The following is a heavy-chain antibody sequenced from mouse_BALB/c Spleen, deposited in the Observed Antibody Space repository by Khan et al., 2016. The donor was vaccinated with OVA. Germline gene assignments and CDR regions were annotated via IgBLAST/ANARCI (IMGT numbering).Heavy chain of an antibody. CDR1: GYTFTSYW. V-gene: IGHV1-4*01. CDR2: INPSTDYT. D-gene: IGHD1-1*01. CDR3: VRHGSSSALFTE. Sequence: QVQLKESGAELARPGASVKMSCKASGYTFTSYWMHWVKQRPGQGLEWIGYINPSTDYTYYNQNFKDKATLTADKSSNTAYMQLTSLTSEDSAVYYCVRHGSSSALFTEWGQGTLVTVSA. J-gene: IGHJ3*01.